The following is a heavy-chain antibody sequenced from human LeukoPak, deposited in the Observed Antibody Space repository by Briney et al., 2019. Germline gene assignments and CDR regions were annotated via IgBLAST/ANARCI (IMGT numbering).Heavy chain of an antibody. Sequence: PGGSLRLSCAASGFTFDDYGMSWVRQAPGKGLEWVSGINWNGGSTGYADSVKGRFTISRDNAKNSLYLQMNSLRAEDTALYYCARKLWFGEPCCYFDYWGQGTLVTVSS. V-gene: IGHV3-20*04. CDR3: ARKLWFGEPCCYFDY. CDR1: GFTFDDYG. J-gene: IGHJ4*02. D-gene: IGHD3-10*01. CDR2: INWNGGST.